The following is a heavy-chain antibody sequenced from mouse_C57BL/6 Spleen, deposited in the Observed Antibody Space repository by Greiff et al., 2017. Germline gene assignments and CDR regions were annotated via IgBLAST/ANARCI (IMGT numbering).Heavy chain of an antibody. Sequence: VQLQQSGPGLVQPSQSLSITCTVSGFSLTSYGVHWVRQSPGKGLEWLGVIWSGGSTDYNAAFISRLSISKDNSKSQVFFKMNSLQADATAIYYCARRRDYGWFAYWGQGTLVTVSA. CDR1: GFSLTSYG. CDR3: ARRRDYGWFAY. V-gene: IGHV2-2*01. J-gene: IGHJ3*01. CDR2: IWSGGST. D-gene: IGHD2-4*01.